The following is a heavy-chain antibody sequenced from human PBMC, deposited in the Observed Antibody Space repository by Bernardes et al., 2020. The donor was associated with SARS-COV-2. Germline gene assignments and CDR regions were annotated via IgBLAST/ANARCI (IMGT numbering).Heavy chain of an antibody. CDR2: ISVYNGNT. Sequence: ASVKVSCKASGYTFTSYGISWVREAPGQGLEWMGWISVYNGNTNYAQNLQGRVTMTTDTSTSTAYMELRSLRSDDTAVYYCARDVRAAMVTRYYYGMDVWGQGTTVTVSS. V-gene: IGHV1-18*01. CDR3: ARDVRAAMVTRYYYGMDV. J-gene: IGHJ6*02. D-gene: IGHD5-18*01. CDR1: GYTFTSYG.